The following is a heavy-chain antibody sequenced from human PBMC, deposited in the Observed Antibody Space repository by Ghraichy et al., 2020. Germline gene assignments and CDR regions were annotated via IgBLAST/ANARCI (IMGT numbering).Heavy chain of an antibody. V-gene: IGHV3-23*01. CDR1: GFSFRSYA. CDR3: AKDHVASTGYYYGMDV. Sequence: LNISCAASGFSFRSYAMSWVRQAPGKGLEWVSSISSTGETTYYVDSVKGRFTVSRDNSQNTLFLQMNSLRAEDTAVYHCAKDHVASTGYYYGMDVWGHGTTVTVSS. J-gene: IGHJ6*02. CDR2: ISSTGETT. D-gene: IGHD1-1*01.